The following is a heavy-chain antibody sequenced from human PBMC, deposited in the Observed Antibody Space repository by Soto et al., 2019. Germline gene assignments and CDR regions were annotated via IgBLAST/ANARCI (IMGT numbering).Heavy chain of an antibody. V-gene: IGHV4-34*01. Sequence: QVQLQQWGAGLLKPSETLSLTCAVYGGSFSGYYWSWIRQPPGKGLEWIGEINHSGSTNYNPSLMSRVTISVDTSKNQFSLKLSSVTAAATAVYYCARDWIAAAGRPFDYWGQGTLVTVSS. CDR1: GGSFSGYY. CDR3: ARDWIAAAGRPFDY. J-gene: IGHJ4*02. CDR2: INHSGST. D-gene: IGHD6-13*01.